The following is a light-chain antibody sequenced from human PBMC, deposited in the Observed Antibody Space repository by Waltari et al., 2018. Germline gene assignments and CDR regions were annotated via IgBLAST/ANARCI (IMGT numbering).Light chain of an antibody. CDR1: QSVGRT. V-gene: IGKV3-20*01. CDR2: GAS. J-gene: IGKJ1*01. CDR3: QHYLRLPVA. Sequence: EIVLTQSPGTLSLSPGERAIVSCRASQSVGRTLAWYQQKPGQAPRLLIYGASNRATGIPDRFIGSGSETEFSLTISGLEPEDSAVYYCQHYLRLPVAFGQGTKVEIK.